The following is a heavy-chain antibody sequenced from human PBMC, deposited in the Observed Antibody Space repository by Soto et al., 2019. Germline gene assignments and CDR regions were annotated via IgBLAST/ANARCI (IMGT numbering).Heavy chain of an antibody. J-gene: IGHJ4*02. Sequence: GGSLRLSCAASGFTFSSYGMHCVRQAPGKGLEWVAVISYDGSNKYYADSVKGRFTISRDNSKNTLSLQMNSLRAEDTAVYYCATRGPEYYFDYWGQGTLVTVSS. V-gene: IGHV3-30*03. CDR3: ATRGPEYYFDY. CDR2: ISYDGSNK. CDR1: GFTFSSYG.